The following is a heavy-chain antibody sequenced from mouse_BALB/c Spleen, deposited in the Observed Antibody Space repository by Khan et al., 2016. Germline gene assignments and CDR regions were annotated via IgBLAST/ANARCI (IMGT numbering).Heavy chain of an antibody. CDR3: RRPHTTHWNFDL. D-gene: IGHD2-12*01. J-gene: IGHJ1*01. CDR2: IIYSGST. CDR1: GYSITNDYA. V-gene: IGHV3-2*02. Sequence: VQLQQSGPGLVKPSQSLSLTCTVTGYSITNDYAWNWIRQFPGNKLEWMGYIIYSGSTSYNPSLKSRVSITRDTSKNQFFLQLNSVTPEATATCCVRRPHTTHWNFDLWAARPTVTVTS.